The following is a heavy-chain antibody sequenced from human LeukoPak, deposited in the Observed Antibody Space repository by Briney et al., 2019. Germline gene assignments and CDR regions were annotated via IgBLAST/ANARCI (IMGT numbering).Heavy chain of an antibody. D-gene: IGHD3-16*02. CDR3: ARARSYDYVWGSYPRPYYFDY. V-gene: IGHV4-34*01. J-gene: IGHJ4*02. Sequence: SETLPLTCAVYGGSFSGYYWSWIRQPPGKGLEWIGEINHSGSTNYNPSLKSRVTISVDTSKNQFSLKLSSVTAADTAVYYCARARSYDYVWGSYPRPYYFDYWGQGTLVTVSS. CDR2: INHSGST. CDR1: GGSFSGYY.